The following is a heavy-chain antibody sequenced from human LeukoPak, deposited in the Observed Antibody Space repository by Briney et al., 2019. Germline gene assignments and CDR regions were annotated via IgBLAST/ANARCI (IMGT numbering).Heavy chain of an antibody. CDR1: GGSISSSSYY. CDR3: ARYYDSSGYSPSGVDY. Sequence: SETLSLTCTVSGGSISSSSYYWGWIRQPPGKGLEWIGSIYYSGSTYYNPSLKSRVIISVDTSKNQFSLKLSSVTAADTAVYYCARYYDSSGYSPSGVDYWGQGTLVTVSS. J-gene: IGHJ4*02. D-gene: IGHD3-22*01. CDR2: IYYSGST. V-gene: IGHV4-39*01.